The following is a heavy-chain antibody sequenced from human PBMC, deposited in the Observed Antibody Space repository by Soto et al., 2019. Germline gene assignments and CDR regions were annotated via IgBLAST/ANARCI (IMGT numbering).Heavy chain of an antibody. J-gene: IGHJ3*02. Sequence: EVQLLESGGGLVQPGGSLRLSCAASGFTFSSYAMSWVRQAPGKGLEWVSAISGSGGSTYYADSVKGRFIISRDNSKNTLYLQMNSLRAEDTAVYYCAKDHSGVVAAIPAFDIWGQGTMVTVSS. CDR3: AKDHSGVVAAIPAFDI. V-gene: IGHV3-23*01. CDR2: ISGSGGST. D-gene: IGHD2-15*01. CDR1: GFTFSSYA.